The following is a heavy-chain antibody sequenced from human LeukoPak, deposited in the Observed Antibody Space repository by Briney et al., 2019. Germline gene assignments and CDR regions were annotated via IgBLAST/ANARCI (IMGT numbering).Heavy chain of an antibody. D-gene: IGHD2-15*01. Sequence: SETLSLTCTVSGGSISSYYWSWIRQPAGKGLEWIGRIYASGSTNYNPSLKSRVTMSVDTSKNQFSLKLTSVTAADTAVYYCARVRGGSGLNAFDIWGQGTMVTVSS. CDR1: GGSISSYY. J-gene: IGHJ3*02. CDR3: ARVRGGSGLNAFDI. V-gene: IGHV4-4*07. CDR2: IYASGST.